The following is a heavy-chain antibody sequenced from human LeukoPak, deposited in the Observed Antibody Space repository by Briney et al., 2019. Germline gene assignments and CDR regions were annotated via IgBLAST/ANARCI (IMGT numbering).Heavy chain of an antibody. D-gene: IGHD2-15*01. CDR1: GFTFNTYA. V-gene: IGHV3-23*01. J-gene: IGHJ4*02. CDR2: ISANGGST. CDR3: AKDSLWEVYCSGGSCYSYFDY. Sequence: PGGSLRLSCAASGFTFNTYAMNWVRQAPGKGLEWVSAISANGGSTYYADSVKGRFTISRDNSKNTLYLQMNSLRAEDTAVYYCAKDSLWEVYCSGGSCYSYFDYWGQGTLVTVSS.